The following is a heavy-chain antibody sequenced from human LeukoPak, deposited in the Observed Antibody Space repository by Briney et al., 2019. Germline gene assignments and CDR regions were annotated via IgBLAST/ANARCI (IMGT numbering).Heavy chain of an antibody. CDR1: GGSISSYY. V-gene: IGHV4-4*07. Sequence: PSETLSLTCTVSGGSISSYYWSWIRQPAGKGLEWIGRIYTSGSTNYSPSLKSRVTMSVDTSKNQFSLKLSSVTAADTAVYYCARVNTGPYQLLNNWFDPWGQGTLVTVSS. D-gene: IGHD2-2*01. CDR2: IYTSGST. J-gene: IGHJ5*02. CDR3: ARVNTGPYQLLNNWFDP.